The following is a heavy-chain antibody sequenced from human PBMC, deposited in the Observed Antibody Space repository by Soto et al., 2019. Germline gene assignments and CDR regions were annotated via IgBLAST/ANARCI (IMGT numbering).Heavy chain of an antibody. J-gene: IGHJ5*02. V-gene: IGHV1-3*01. D-gene: IGHD1-1*01. Sequence: QVQLVQSGAEVKKPGTSVKVSCKASGYSFATYAIHWVRQAPVQGLEWMGWINPATGNTEDSDTFQDRVTVTRDTSATTAYMELRGLRSEETAVYYFARRYMSAGCLEPWGQVTLVTVSS. CDR3: ARRYMSAGCLEP. CDR2: INPATGNT. CDR1: GYSFATYA.